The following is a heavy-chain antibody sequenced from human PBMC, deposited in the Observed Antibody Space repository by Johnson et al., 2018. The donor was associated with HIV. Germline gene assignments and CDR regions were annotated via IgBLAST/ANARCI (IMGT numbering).Heavy chain of an antibody. Sequence: EVQLVESGGGVARPGGSLRLSCEASGFTFDDHGMSWVRQGSGKGLEWVSGINWNGGRTGYADSVKGRFTISRDNAKKSLYLQMNSLRAEDTALYYCLRCVGVYGYDECDAFDIWGQGTMVTISS. D-gene: IGHD5-18*01. CDR3: LRCVGVYGYDECDAFDI. J-gene: IGHJ3*02. CDR2: INWNGGRT. V-gene: IGHV3-20*04. CDR1: GFTFDDHG.